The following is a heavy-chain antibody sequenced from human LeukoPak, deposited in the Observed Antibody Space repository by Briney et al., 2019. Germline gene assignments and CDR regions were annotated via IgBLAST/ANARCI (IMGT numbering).Heavy chain of an antibody. CDR3: ARGYSSGWFYFDY. CDR1: GFTFSDYS. J-gene: IGHJ4*02. D-gene: IGHD6-19*01. CDR2: ISDDSNYI. V-gene: IGHV3-21*01. Sequence: GGSLRLSCAASGFTFSDYSMNWVRQAPGKGLEWVSSISDDSNYIYYADSVKGRFTISRDNAKNSLYLQMNSLRAEDTAVYYCARGYSSGWFYFDYWGQGTLVTVSS.